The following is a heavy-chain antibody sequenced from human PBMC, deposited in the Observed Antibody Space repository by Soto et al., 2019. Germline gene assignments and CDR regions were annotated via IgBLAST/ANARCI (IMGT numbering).Heavy chain of an antibody. Sequence: GSMRLSCAASGFTFSSYAMSWVRQAPGKGLEWVSAISGSGGSTYYADSVKGRFTISRDNSKNTLYLQMNSLRAEDTAVYYCAKDDGFLVVRGVIPRRGAGMDVWGQGTTVTVS. CDR3: AKDDGFLVVRGVIPRRGAGMDV. D-gene: IGHD3-10*01. J-gene: IGHJ6*02. V-gene: IGHV3-23*01. CDR1: GFTFSSYA. CDR2: ISGSGGST.